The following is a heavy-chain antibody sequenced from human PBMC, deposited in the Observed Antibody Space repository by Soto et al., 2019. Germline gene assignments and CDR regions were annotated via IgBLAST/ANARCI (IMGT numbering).Heavy chain of an antibody. CDR2: INHSGST. Sequence: ALETLSLTCAVYCGSFRGFYWSWIRQPPGKGLEWIGEINHSGSTNYNPSLKSRVTISVDTSKNQFSLKLSSVTAADTAVYYCATLSPYPNYYGSGSYLFYFDYWGQGTLVTVSS. V-gene: IGHV4-34*01. J-gene: IGHJ4*02. CDR3: ATLSPYPNYYGSGSYLFYFDY. D-gene: IGHD3-10*01. CDR1: CGSFRGFY.